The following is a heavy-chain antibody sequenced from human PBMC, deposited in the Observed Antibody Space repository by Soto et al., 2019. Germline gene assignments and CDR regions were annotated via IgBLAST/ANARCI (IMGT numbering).Heavy chain of an antibody. CDR3: ARDLSGSQYGMDV. Sequence: GSLRLSCAAPGFTFSSYGMHWVRQAPGKGLEWVAVIWYDGSNKYYADSVKGRFTISRDNSKNTLYLQMNSLRAEDTAVYYCARDLSGSQYGMDVWGQGTTVTVSS. CDR2: IWYDGSNK. D-gene: IGHD1-26*01. J-gene: IGHJ6*02. CDR1: GFTFSSYG. V-gene: IGHV3-33*01.